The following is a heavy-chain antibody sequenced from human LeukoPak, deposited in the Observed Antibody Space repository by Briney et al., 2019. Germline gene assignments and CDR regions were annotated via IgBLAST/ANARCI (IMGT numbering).Heavy chain of an antibody. CDR2: INPSGGST. CDR3: ARDRKNRLADCSGGSCYPTVLDY. V-gene: IGHV1-46*01. CDR1: GYTFTSYY. D-gene: IGHD2-15*01. J-gene: IGHJ4*02. Sequence: ASVKVSCKASGYTFTSYYMHWVRQAPGQGLEWMGIINPSGGSTSYARKFQGRVTMTKDMSTSTVYMELSSLRSEDTAVYYCARDRKNRLADCSGGSCYPTVLDYWGQGTLVTVSS.